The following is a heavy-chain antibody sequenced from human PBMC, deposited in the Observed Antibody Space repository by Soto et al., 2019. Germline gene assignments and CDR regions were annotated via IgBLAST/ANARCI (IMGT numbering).Heavy chain of an antibody. Sequence: SETLSLTCAVYGGSFSGYYWSWIRQPPGKGLEWIGEINQSGSTNYNPSLKSRVTISVDTSKNQFSLKLSSVTAADTAVYYCARTYSSSWSTFDYWGQGTLVTSPQ. D-gene: IGHD6-13*01. CDR1: GGSFSGYY. CDR2: INQSGST. J-gene: IGHJ4*02. CDR3: ARTYSSSWSTFDY. V-gene: IGHV4-34*01.